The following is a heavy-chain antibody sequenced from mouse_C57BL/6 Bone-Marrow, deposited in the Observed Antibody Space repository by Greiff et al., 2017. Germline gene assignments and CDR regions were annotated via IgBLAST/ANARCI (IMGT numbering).Heavy chain of an antibody. J-gene: IGHJ4*01. CDR1: GFTFSSYA. D-gene: IGHD1-1*01. CDR3: TRITTVVDYYAMDY. V-gene: IGHV5-9-1*02. Sequence: EVMLVESGEGLVKPGGSLKLSCAASGFTFSSYAMSWVRQTPEKRLEWVAYISSGGDYIYYADTVKGRFTISRDNARKTLYLQMSSLKSEDTAMYYCTRITTVVDYYAMDYWGQGTSVTVSS. CDR2: ISSGGDYI.